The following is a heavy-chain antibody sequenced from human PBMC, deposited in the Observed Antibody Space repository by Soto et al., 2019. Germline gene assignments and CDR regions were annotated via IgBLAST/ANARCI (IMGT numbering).Heavy chain of an antibody. Sequence: PGGSLRLSCAASGFPFSSYGMHWVRQAPGKGLEWVAVIWYDGSNKYYADSVKGRFTISRDNSKNTLYLQMNSLRAEDTAVYYCARDPTYGDLNYYGMDVWGQGTTVTVSS. CDR3: ARDPTYGDLNYYGMDV. CDR2: IWYDGSNK. D-gene: IGHD4-17*01. V-gene: IGHV3-33*01. CDR1: GFPFSSYG. J-gene: IGHJ6*02.